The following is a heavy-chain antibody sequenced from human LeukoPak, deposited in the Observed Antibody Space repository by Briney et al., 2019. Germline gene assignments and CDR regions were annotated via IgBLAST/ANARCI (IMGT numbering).Heavy chain of an antibody. J-gene: IGHJ4*02. D-gene: IGHD3-22*01. V-gene: IGHV1-58*01. CDR3: AASPDYYDSSGYSYYFDY. CDR1: GFTFTSSA. CDR2: IVVGSGNT. Sequence: AASVNVSCKASGFTFTSSAVQWVRQARGQRLEWIGWIVVGSGNTNYAQKFQERVTITRDMSTSTAYMELSSLRAEDTAVYYCAASPDYYDSSGYSYYFDYWGQGTLVTVSS.